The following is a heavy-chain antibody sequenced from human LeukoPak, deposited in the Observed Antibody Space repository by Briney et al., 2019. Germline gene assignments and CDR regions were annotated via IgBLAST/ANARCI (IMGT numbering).Heavy chain of an antibody. CDR2: IIPILGIA. J-gene: IGHJ4*02. CDR1: GGTFSSYA. Sequence: SVKVSCKASGGTFSSYAISWVRQAPGQGLEWMGRIIPILGIANYAQKFQGGVTITADKSTSTAYMELSSLRSEDTAVYYCARGADGYNFLDYWGQGTLVTVSS. D-gene: IGHD5-24*01. V-gene: IGHV1-69*04. CDR3: ARGADGYNFLDY.